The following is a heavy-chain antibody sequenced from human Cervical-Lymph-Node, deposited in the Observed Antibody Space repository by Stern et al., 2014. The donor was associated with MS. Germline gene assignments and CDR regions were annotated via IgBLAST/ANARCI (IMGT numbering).Heavy chain of an antibody. CDR1: GYTFIDYY. D-gene: IGHD3-16*01. CDR3: TGRNLGA. CDR2: VDPQDGAT. Sequence: EVQLVQSGAEVKKPGATVKISCKVSGYTFIDYYLHWVRQAPGQGLEWMGLVDPQDGATKYAEKFQGRVTITTDTSTDTGSLELSGLRSEETAVYYCTGRNLGAWGQGTLVSVSS. J-gene: IGHJ5*02. V-gene: IGHV1-69-2*01.